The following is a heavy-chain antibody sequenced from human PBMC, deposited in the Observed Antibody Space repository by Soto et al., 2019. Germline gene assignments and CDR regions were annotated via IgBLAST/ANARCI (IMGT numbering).Heavy chain of an antibody. J-gene: IGHJ4*02. CDR2: ISWNSGSI. V-gene: IGHV3-9*01. Sequence: EVQLVESGGGLVQPGRSLRLSCAASGFTFDDYVMHWVRQAPGKGLEWVSGISWNSGSIGYADSVKGRFTISRDNAKNSLYLQMNSLRAEDTALYYCAKDLYSGYDFGWGSLLGYFDYWGQGTLVTVSS. CDR3: AKDLYSGYDFGWGSLLGYFDY. CDR1: GFTFDDYV. D-gene: IGHD5-12*01.